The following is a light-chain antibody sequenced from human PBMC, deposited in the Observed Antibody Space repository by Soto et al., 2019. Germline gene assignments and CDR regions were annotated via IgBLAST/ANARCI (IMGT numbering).Light chain of an antibody. Sequence: QSVLTQPASVSGSPGQSITISCTGTSSDVGGSNFVSWYRQHPAKAPKLMIYEVSNRPSGVSNRFSGSKSGNTASLTISGLQAEDEADYYCSSYTSSSTLVFGTGTKVTVL. J-gene: IGLJ1*01. V-gene: IGLV2-14*01. CDR3: SSYTSSSTLV. CDR1: SSDVGGSNF. CDR2: EVS.